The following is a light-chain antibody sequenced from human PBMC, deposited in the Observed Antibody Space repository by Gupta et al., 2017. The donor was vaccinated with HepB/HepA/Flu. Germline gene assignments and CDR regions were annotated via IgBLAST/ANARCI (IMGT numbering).Light chain of an antibody. V-gene: IGKV3-11*01. CDR1: QSVSSY. CDR2: DAS. J-gene: IGKJ3*01. Sequence: EIVFTQSPATLSLSPGERATLSCRASQSVSSYLAWYQQKPGQAPRLLIYDASNRAKGSTARCSGSGDGTDFNLTINSREPEDFAVYYCQQRSNGHLIFTFGHGTKVDIK. CDR3: QQRSNGHLIFT.